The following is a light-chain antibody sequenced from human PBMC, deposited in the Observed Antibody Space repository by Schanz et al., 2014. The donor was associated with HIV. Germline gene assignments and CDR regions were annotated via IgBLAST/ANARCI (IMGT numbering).Light chain of an antibody. V-gene: IGKV3D-20*02. CDR2: DAS. CDR1: ESINTNY. Sequence: EIVLTQSPATLSVSPGERATLSCRASESINTNYVAWYQQKPGQAPRLLIVDASNRATGIPARFSGSGSGTDFTLTISSLQPEDFATYYCQQPASYPLTFGGGTKVEIK. CDR3: QQPASYPLT. J-gene: IGKJ4*01.